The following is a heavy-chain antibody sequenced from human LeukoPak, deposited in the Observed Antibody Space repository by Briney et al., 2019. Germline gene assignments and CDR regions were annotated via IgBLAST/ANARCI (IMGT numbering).Heavy chain of an antibody. V-gene: IGHV3-48*03. J-gene: IGHJ4*02. CDR3: VRAYHSSGWYRIDY. D-gene: IGHD6-19*01. CDR2: ISSSGSTI. Sequence: GGSLRLSCAASGFTFSSYEMNWVRQAPGKGLEWVSYISSSGSTIYYADSVKGRFTISGDNAKNSLYLQMNSLRAEDTAVYYCVRAYHSSGWYRIDYWGQGTLVTVSS. CDR1: GFTFSSYE.